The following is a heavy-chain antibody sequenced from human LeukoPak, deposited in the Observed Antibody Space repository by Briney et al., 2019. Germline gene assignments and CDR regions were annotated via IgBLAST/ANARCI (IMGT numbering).Heavy chain of an antibody. CDR3: AIMHGYYDGTGYWVQ. J-gene: IGHJ1*01. Sequence: SGGSLRLSCAASGFTFASYGMSWVRQAPGKGLEWVSFITTNGGRTSYADSVEGRFTISRDNPRNTLYMQVNSLRDEDTAVYYCAIMHGYYDGTGYWVQWGQGTLVIVSS. V-gene: IGHV3-23*01. D-gene: IGHD3-22*01. CDR1: GFTFASYG. CDR2: ITTNGGRT.